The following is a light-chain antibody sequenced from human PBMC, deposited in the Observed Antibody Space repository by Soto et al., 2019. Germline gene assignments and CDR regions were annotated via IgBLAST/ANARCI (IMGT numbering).Light chain of an antibody. CDR1: QSVSSY. CDR2: DAS. CDR3: QQRSNWPPIT. V-gene: IGKV3-11*01. J-gene: IGKJ3*01. Sequence: EIVFTQSPATLSFSPGERATLSCSASQSVSSYLAWYQQKPGQAPRLLIYDASNRATGIPARFRGSGSGTDFTLTISSLEPEDFAVYYCQQRSNWPPITFGPGTKVDIK.